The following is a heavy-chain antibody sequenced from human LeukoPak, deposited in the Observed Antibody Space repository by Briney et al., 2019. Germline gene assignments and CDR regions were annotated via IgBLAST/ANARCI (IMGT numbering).Heavy chain of an antibody. Sequence: PSQTLSLTCTVSGGSISSGGYYWSWISQHPGKGLEWIGYIYYSGSTYYNPSLNSRVTISVDTSKNQFSLKLSSVTAADTAVYDCARRIAAAGTFDYWGQGTLVTVSS. CDR1: GGSISSGGYY. D-gene: IGHD6-13*01. CDR2: IYYSGST. V-gene: IGHV4-31*03. J-gene: IGHJ4*02. CDR3: ARRIAAAGTFDY.